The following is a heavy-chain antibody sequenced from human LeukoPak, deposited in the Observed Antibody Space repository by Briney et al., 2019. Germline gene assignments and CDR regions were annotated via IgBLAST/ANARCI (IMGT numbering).Heavy chain of an antibody. Sequence: SETLSLTCAVYGGSISGYYWIWIRQSPGKGLEWIGYIHYTGRATYNPSLKSRVTISVETSKNQFSLNLNSVTAADTAIYYCARHKAIHGGDAFDMWGQGTVVTVSS. D-gene: IGHD3-16*01. J-gene: IGHJ3*02. CDR2: IHYTGRA. CDR3: ARHKAIHGGDAFDM. V-gene: IGHV4-59*08. CDR1: GGSISGYY.